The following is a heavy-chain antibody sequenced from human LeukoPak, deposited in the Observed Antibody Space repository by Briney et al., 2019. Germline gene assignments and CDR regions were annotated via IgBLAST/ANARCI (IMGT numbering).Heavy chain of an antibody. J-gene: IGHJ4*02. CDR2: IRYDGSNK. CDR1: GFTFSSYG. Sequence: PGGSLRLSCAASGFTFSSYGMHWVRQAPGKGLEWVAFIRYDGSNKYYADSVKGRFTISRDNSKNTLYLQVNSLRAEDTAVYYCGKVSRGGSSWYFDCQGQGTLVTVSS. CDR3: GKVSRGGSSWYFDC. D-gene: IGHD6-13*01. V-gene: IGHV3-30*02.